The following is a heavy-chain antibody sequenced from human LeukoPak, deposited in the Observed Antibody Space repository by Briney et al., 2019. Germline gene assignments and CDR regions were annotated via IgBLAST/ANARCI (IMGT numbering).Heavy chain of an antibody. CDR3: GKDAGGFGYGYFDY. Sequence: SETLSLTCTVSGGSISSYYWSWIRQPAGKGLEWIGRIYTSGSTNYNPSLKSRVTMSVDTSKNKFSLKLSSVTAADTAVDYCGKDAGGFGYGYFDYWGQGTLVTVSS. CDR1: GGSISSYY. CDR2: IYTSGST. V-gene: IGHV4-4*07. D-gene: IGHD5-18*01. J-gene: IGHJ4*02.